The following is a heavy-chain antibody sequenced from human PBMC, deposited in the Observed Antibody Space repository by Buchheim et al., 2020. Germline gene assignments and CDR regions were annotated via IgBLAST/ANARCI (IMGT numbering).Heavy chain of an antibody. CDR3: TRAQTPFAGLDN. CDR1: GFSFNIFA. J-gene: IGHJ4*02. V-gene: IGHV3-23*01. Sequence: EVQLLESGGDLVQSGGSLRLSCAASGFSFNIFAMNWVRQAPGKGLQWVSYIGGSGGNTYYADSVKGRFTISRDRSKNTIYLQLNRLRAEDTAVYYCTRAQTPFAGLDNWGQGTL. CDR2: IGGSGGNT.